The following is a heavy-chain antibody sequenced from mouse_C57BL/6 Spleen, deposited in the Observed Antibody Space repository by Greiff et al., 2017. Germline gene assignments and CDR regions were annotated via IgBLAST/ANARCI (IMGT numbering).Heavy chain of an antibody. CDR3: AREDDYGSRFDY. CDR2: IHPNSGST. Sequence: QVQLQQPGAELVKPGASVKLSCKASGYTFTSYWMHWVKQRPGQGLEWIGMIHPNSGSTNYNEKFKSKATLTVDKSASTAYMQRSSLTSEDAAVYYCAREDDYGSRFDYWGQGTTLTVSS. CDR1: GYTFTSYW. J-gene: IGHJ2*01. V-gene: IGHV1-64*01. D-gene: IGHD1-1*01.